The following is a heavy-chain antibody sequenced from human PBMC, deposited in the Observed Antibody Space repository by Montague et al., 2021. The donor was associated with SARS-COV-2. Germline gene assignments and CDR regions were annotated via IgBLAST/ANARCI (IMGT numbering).Heavy chain of an antibody. D-gene: IGHD6-13*01. CDR2: IFVTGGT. CDR3: AGAFGSSFDF. Sequence: ETLSLTCTVTFGSVKNYFWSWIRQPVGKGLEWIGRIFVTGGTKYTPSLKSRVTMSLDTSKNQFSLKLRSVTAADTAIYYCAGAFGSSFDFWGQGILVAVSS. CDR1: FGSVKNYF. V-gene: IGHV4-4*07. J-gene: IGHJ4*02.